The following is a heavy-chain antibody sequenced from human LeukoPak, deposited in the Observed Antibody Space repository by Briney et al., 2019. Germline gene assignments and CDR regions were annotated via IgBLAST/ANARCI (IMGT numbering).Heavy chain of an antibody. D-gene: IGHD3-9*01. CDR1: GYTFTSYG. J-gene: IGHJ3*02. V-gene: IGHV1-18*01. CDR3: ARPYYDILTGYLNAFDI. Sequence: ASVKVSCKASGYTFTSYGIGWVRQAPGQGLEWMGWISAYNGDTNYAQKLQGRVTMTTDTSTSTAYMELRSLRSDDTAVYYCARPYYDILTGYLNAFDIWGQGTMVTVSS. CDR2: ISAYNGDT.